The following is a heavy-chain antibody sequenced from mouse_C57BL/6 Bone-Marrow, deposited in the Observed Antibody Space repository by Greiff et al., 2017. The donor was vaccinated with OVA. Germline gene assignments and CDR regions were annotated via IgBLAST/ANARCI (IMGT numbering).Heavy chain of an antibody. D-gene: IGHD4-1*01. Sequence: EVKLVESGGGLVKPGGSLKLSCAASGFTFSDYGMHWVRQAPEKGLEWVAYISSGSSTIYYADTVKGRFTISRDNAKNTLFLQMTSLRSEDTAMYYCARSWVRFAYWGQGTLVTVSA. CDR2: ISSGSSTI. V-gene: IGHV5-17*01. CDR3: ARSWVRFAY. J-gene: IGHJ3*01. CDR1: GFTFSDYG.